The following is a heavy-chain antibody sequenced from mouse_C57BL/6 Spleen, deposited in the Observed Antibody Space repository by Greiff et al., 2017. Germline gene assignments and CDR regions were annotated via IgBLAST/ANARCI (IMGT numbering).Heavy chain of an antibody. CDR3: EREGDYDYDEAWFAY. CDR2: ISDGGSYT. J-gene: IGHJ3*01. CDR1: GFTFSSYA. Sequence: EVKLMESGGGLVKPGGSLKLSCAASGFTFSSYAMSWVRQTPEKRLEWVATISDGGSYTYYPDNVKGRFTISRDNAKNNLYLQMSHLKSEDTAMYYCEREGDYDYDEAWFAYWGQGTLVTVSA. V-gene: IGHV5-4*01. D-gene: IGHD2-4*01.